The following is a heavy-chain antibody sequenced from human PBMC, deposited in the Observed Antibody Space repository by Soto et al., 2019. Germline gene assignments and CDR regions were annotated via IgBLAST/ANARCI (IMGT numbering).Heavy chain of an antibody. CDR3: GRDDIPRIAVATHGMDV. V-gene: IGHV3-33*01. D-gene: IGHD6-19*01. CDR2: IWYDGNNK. Sequence: LTFGSHGGRWISQAQCKALEWVAVIWYDGNNKYYADSVKGRFTISRDNSKNTLYLQMNSLRAEDTAVYYCGRDDIPRIAVATHGMDVWGQGTTVTVSS. CDR1: LTFGSHG. J-gene: IGHJ6*02.